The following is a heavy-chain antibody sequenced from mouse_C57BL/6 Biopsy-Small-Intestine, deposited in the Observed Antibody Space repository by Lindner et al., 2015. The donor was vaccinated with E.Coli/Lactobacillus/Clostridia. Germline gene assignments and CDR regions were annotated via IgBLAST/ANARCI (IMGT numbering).Heavy chain of an antibody. CDR1: IHVPYIF. CDR3: ARCPLGGGDCYDGFDI. CDR2: INGGSGNT. J-gene: IGHJ1*01. V-gene: IGHV1-84*02. Sequence: SVKVSLQGFWIHVPYIFYVLVAPGPGQRLEWMGWINGGSGNTKFSQKFQGRVIFTRDASASTAYMELSILRSEDTAVYFCARCPLGGGDCYDGFDIWGQGTMVTVSS. D-gene: IGHD2-3*01.